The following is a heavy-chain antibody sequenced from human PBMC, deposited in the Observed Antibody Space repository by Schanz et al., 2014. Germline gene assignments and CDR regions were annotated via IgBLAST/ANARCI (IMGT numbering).Heavy chain of an antibody. J-gene: IGHJ4*02. CDR1: GFIFSSYG. CDR2: MSYDGSIK. V-gene: IGHV3-33*06. D-gene: IGHD3-9*01. Sequence: QAQLMESGGGVVQFGRSLRLSCVASGFIFSSYGLHWVRQAPGKGLEWVAAMSYDGSIKYYGDSVKGRFTISRDNSKNTLYLQMNSLRAEDTAVYYCAKQIHYDILTVTRNWGQGTLVTVSS. CDR3: AKQIHYDILTVTRN.